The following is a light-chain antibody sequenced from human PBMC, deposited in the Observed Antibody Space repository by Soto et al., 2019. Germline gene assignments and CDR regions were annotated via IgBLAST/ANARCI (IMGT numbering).Light chain of an antibody. V-gene: IGLV4-69*01. Sequence: QSVLTQSPSASASLGASVKLTCTLSSGHSTYAIAWHQQQPEKGPRYLMKVNSDGSHSKGDGIPDRFSGSSSRAERYLTISSLQSEDEADYYCQTWGTGIQVFGGGTTVTV. J-gene: IGLJ2*01. CDR3: QTWGTGIQV. CDR2: VNSDGSH. CDR1: SGHSTYA.